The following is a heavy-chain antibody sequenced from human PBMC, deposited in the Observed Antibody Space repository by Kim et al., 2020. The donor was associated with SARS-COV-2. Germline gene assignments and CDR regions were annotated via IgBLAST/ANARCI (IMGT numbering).Heavy chain of an antibody. V-gene: IGHV1-58*01. CDR1: GFTFTSSA. D-gene: IGHD5-12*01. CDR2: IVVGSGNT. J-gene: IGHJ2*01. Sequence: SVKVSCKASGFTFTSSAVQWVRQARGQRLEWIGWIVVGSGNTNYAQKFQERVTITRDMSTSTAYMELSSLRSEDTAVYYCAADVGGQERWLHKIRNWYFDLWGRGTLVTVSS. CDR3: AADVGGQERWLHKIRNWYFDL.